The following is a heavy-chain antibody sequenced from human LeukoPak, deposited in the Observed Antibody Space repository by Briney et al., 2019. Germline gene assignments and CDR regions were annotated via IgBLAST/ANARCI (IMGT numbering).Heavy chain of an antibody. CDR1: GYTFTSYY. V-gene: IGHV1-46*03. CDR3: SRARWYGGAFDI. Sequence: GASVKVSCKASGYTFTSYYMHWVRQAPGQGLEWMGIINPSGGSTSYAQKFQGRVTMTRDTSTSTVYMELSSLRSEDTAIYYCSRARWYGGAFDIWGQGTMVTVSS. J-gene: IGHJ3*02. D-gene: IGHD6-13*01. CDR2: INPSGGST.